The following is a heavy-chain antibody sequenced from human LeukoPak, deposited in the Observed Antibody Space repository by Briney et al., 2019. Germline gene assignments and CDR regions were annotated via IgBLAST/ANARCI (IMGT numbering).Heavy chain of an antibody. CDR2: ISSSSSYI. V-gene: IGHV3-21*01. J-gene: IGHJ5*02. D-gene: IGHD5-18*01. Sequence: PGGSLRLSCAASGFTFSSYSMNWVRQAPGKGLEWVSSISSSSSYIYYADSVKGRFTISRDNAKNSLYLQMNSLRAEDTAVYHCARDSSSYGLNWFDPWGQGTLVTVSS. CDR3: ARDSSSYGLNWFDP. CDR1: GFTFSSYS.